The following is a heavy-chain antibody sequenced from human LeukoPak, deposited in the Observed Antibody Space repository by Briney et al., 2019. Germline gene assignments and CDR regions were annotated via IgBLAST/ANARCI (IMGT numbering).Heavy chain of an antibody. J-gene: IGHJ2*01. D-gene: IGHD6-6*01. CDR1: DGSISSGDYY. Sequence: SETLSLTCTVSDGSISSGDYYWSWIRQPPGKGLEWIGYIYYSGSTNYNPSLKSRVTISVDTSKNQFSLKLSSVTTADTAVYYCASSSSNWYFDLWGRGTLVTVSS. V-gene: IGHV4-61*08. CDR3: ASSSSNWYFDL. CDR2: IYYSGST.